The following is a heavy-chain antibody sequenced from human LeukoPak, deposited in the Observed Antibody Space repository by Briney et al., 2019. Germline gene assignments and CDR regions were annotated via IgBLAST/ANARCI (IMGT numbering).Heavy chain of an antibody. V-gene: IGHV3-48*04. CDR1: GFTFSSYR. Sequence: GGSLRLSCAASGFTFSSYRMNWVRQAPGKGLEWVSYISSSSSTIYYADSVKGRFTISRDNAKNSLFLQMNSLRAEDTAVYYCLCLWFGKGVYWGRGTLVTVSS. CDR2: ISSSSSTI. J-gene: IGHJ4*02. CDR3: LCLWFGKGVY. D-gene: IGHD3-10*01.